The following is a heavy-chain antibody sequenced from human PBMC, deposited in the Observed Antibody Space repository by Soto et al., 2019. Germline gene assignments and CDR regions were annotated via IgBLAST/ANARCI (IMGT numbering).Heavy chain of an antibody. J-gene: IGHJ4*02. CDR3: ARDHRAAACMEFGY. Sequence: QVQLVESGGGVVQPGRSLRLSCAASGFTFSSYGMHWVRQAPGKGLEWVAVIWYDGSNKYYADSVKGRFTISRDNSKNTLYLQMNSLRAEDTAVYYCARDHRAAACMEFGYWGQGTLVTVSS. V-gene: IGHV3-33*01. D-gene: IGHD6-13*01. CDR1: GFTFSSYG. CDR2: IWYDGSNK.